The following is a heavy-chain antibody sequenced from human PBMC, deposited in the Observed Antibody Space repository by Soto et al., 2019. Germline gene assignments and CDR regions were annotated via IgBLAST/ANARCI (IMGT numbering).Heavy chain of an antibody. Sequence: GVLRLSCAASGFTFSSYAMHWVRQAPGKGLEYVSSIRTNGGSTHYANSVKGRFTISRDNSKNTKYLQMSSLRADDTAVYYCVKEEDYYDGSGYYPFGYWGQGKLVSVSS. CDR1: GFTFSSYA. J-gene: IGHJ4*02. V-gene: IGHV3-64D*06. D-gene: IGHD3-22*01. CDR3: VKEEDYYDGSGYYPFGY. CDR2: IRTNGGST.